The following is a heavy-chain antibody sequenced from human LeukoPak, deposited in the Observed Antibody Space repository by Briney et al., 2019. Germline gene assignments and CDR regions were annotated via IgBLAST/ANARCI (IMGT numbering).Heavy chain of an antibody. CDR1: GYTFTGYY. J-gene: IGHJ3*02. D-gene: IGHD6-13*01. CDR3: ARVRQQYKSWGNDAFDI. CDR2: INPNSGGT. Sequence: ASVKVPCKASGYTFTGYYMHWVRQAPGQGLEWMGWINPNSGGTNYAQKFQGRVTMTRDTSISTAYMELSRLRSDDTAVYYCARVRQQYKSWGNDAFDIWGQGTMVTVSS. V-gene: IGHV1-2*02.